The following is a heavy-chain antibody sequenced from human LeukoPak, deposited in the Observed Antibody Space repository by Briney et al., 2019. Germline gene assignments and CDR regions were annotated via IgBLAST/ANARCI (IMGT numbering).Heavy chain of an antibody. CDR1: GYTFTSYA. CDR2: INAGNGNT. Sequence: ASVKVSCKASGYTFTSYAMHWVRQAPGQRLEWMGWINAGNGNTKYSQKFQGRVTITRDTSASTAYMELSSLRSEDTAVYYCARAEWGRSITSCYYYYGMDVSGKRATVTVSS. D-gene: IGHD2-2*01. J-gene: IGHJ6*01. V-gene: IGHV1-3*01. CDR3: ARAEWGRSITSCYYYYGMDV.